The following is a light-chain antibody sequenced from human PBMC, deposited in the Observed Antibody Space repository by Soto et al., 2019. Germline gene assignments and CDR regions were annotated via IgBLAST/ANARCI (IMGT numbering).Light chain of an antibody. V-gene: IGKV3-15*01. Sequence: EIVMTQSPATLSVSPGERATLSCRASQSVSTNLAWYQQKPGQAPRLLIYGASTRATGIPGRFSGSGPATEFTLTISSLQPDDFATYYCQQYNGYPITFGHGTRLEIK. J-gene: IGKJ5*01. CDR2: GAS. CDR1: QSVSTN. CDR3: QQYNGYPIT.